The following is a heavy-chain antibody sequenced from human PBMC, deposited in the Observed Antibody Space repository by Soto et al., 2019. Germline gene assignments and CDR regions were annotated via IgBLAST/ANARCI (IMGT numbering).Heavy chain of an antibody. Sequence: SETLSLTCTVSGGSISSGGYYWSWIRQHPGKGLEWIGYIYYSGSTKYNPSLKSRVTISVDTSKNQFSLKLSSVTAADTAVYYCARVMVRGPFDYWGQGTLVTVSS. D-gene: IGHD3-10*01. J-gene: IGHJ4*02. CDR1: GGSISSGGYY. CDR3: ARVMVRGPFDY. CDR2: IYYSGST. V-gene: IGHV4-30-4*08.